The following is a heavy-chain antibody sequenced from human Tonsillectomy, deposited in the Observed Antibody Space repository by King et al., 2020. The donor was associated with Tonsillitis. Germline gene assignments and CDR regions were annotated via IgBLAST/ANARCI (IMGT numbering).Heavy chain of an antibody. Sequence: QLVQSGAEVKKPGESLKISCKGSGYNFTNYWIGWVRQMPGKGLEWMGIIYPGDSDNRYSPSFHCQVTISADKSLSTAYLQWNSLKASDTALYFCARLGEWLEQEDYFDYWGQGTLVTVSS. CDR3: ARLGEWLEQEDYFDY. V-gene: IGHV5-51*01. J-gene: IGHJ4*02. CDR2: IYPGDSDN. CDR1: GYNFTNYW. D-gene: IGHD1/OR15-1a*01.